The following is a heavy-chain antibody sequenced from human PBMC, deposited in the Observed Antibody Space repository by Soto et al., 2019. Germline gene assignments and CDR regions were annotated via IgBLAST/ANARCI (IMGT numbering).Heavy chain of an antibody. D-gene: IGHD3-9*01. CDR1: GGSFSGYY. V-gene: IGHV4-34*01. CDR2: INHSGST. Sequence: SETLSLTCAVYGGSFSGYYWSWIRQPPGKGLEWIGEINHSGSTDYNPSLKSRVTISVDTSKNQFSLKLSSVTAADTAVYYCARGLSPSYDILTGYYSPGLYYFDYWGQGTLVTVSS. J-gene: IGHJ4*02. CDR3: ARGLSPSYDILTGYYSPGLYYFDY.